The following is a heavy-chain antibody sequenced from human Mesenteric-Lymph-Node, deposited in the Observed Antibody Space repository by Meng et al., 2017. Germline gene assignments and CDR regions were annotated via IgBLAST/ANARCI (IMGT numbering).Heavy chain of an antibody. D-gene: IGHD3-10*01. Sequence: SETLSLTCAVYGGSFSGYYWSWIRQPPGKGLEGIGEINHSGSTNYNPSLKSRVTISVDTSKNQFSLKLSSVTAADTAVYYCARVYYGSGGIGYYYYYGMDVWGQGTTVTVS. CDR1: GGSFSGYY. CDR2: INHSGST. J-gene: IGHJ6*02. V-gene: IGHV4-34*01. CDR3: ARVYYGSGGIGYYYYYGMDV.